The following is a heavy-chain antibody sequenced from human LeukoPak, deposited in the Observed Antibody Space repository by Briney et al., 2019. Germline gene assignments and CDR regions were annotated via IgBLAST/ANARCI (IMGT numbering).Heavy chain of an antibody. CDR1: GFTFGDYA. D-gene: IGHD3-10*01. V-gene: IGHV3-49*04. CDR2: IRSKAYGGTT. CDR3: TRTMVRGVVPNYYYYGMDV. J-gene: IGHJ6*04. Sequence: PGRSLRLSCTASGFTFGDYAMSWVRQAPGKGLEWVGFIRSKAYGGTTEYAASVKGRFTILRDDSKSIAYLQMNSLKTEDTAVYYCTRTMVRGVVPNYYYYGMDVWGKGTTVTVSS.